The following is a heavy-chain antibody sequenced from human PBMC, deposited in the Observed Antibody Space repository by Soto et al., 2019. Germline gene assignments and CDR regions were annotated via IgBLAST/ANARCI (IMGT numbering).Heavy chain of an antibody. CDR1: GDSVSSNSGS. Sequence: SQTLSLTCAISGDSVSSNSGSWNWIRQSPSRGLEWLGRTYYRSKWYNDYAASVKGRITISLDTSKNQFSLQLNSVTPEDTAVYYCARALISVAVDFDYWGQGTLVTV. V-gene: IGHV6-1*01. CDR2: TYYRSKWYN. J-gene: IGHJ4*02. D-gene: IGHD6-19*01. CDR3: ARALISVAVDFDY.